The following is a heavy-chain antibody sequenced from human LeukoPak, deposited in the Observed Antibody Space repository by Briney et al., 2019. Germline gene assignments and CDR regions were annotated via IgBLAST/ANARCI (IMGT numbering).Heavy chain of an antibody. CDR2: INYSGVST. D-gene: IGHD7-27*01. CDR1: GFTFSSYG. V-gene: IGHV3-23*01. CDR3: AKDQNWEGGY. J-gene: IGHJ4*02. Sequence: GGTLRLSCAASGFTFSSYGMSWVRQAPGKGLEWVSVINYSGVSTNYADSVKGRFTISRDNSKNTVYLQMNSLRVEDTAVYYCAKDQNWEGGYWGQGTLVTVSS.